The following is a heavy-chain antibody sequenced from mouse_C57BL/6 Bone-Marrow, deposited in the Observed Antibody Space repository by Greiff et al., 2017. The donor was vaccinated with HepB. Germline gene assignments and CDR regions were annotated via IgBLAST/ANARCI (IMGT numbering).Heavy chain of an antibody. CDR1: GYAFSSYW. V-gene: IGHV1-80*01. J-gene: IGHJ4*01. D-gene: IGHD1-1*01. CDR3: ASPVGSPPMDY. Sequence: VQLQQSGAELVKPGASVKISCKASGYAFSSYWMNWVKQRPGKGLEWIGQIYPGDGDTNYNGKFKGKATLTADKSSSTAYMQLSSLTSEDTAIYYCASPVGSPPMDYWGQGTSVTVSS. CDR2: IYPGDGDT.